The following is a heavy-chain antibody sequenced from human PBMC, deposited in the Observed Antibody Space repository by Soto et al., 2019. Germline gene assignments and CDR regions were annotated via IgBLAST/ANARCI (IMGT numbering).Heavy chain of an antibody. J-gene: IGHJ6*02. D-gene: IGHD4-17*01. CDR2: ISSSGSTI. CDR3: ARWRLYGKTTVTTGGLSDYGMDV. Sequence: QVQLVESGGGLVKPGGSLRLSCAASGFTFSDYYMSWIRQAPGKGLEWVSYISSSGSTIYYADSVKGRFTISRDNAKNSRYLQRNSLRAEDTAVYYCARWRLYGKTTVTTGGLSDYGMDVWGQGTTVTVSS. CDR1: GFTFSDYY. V-gene: IGHV3-11*01.